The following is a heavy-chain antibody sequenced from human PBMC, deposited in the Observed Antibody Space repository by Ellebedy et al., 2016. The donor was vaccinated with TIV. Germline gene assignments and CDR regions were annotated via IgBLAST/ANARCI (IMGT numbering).Heavy chain of an antibody. CDR1: GDSMTSNDHY. CDR2: IYHGGGT. V-gene: IGHV4-39*07. J-gene: IGHJ4*02. Sequence: MPSETLSLTCNVSGDSMTSNDHYWGWIRQPPGKGLEWIGSIYHGGGTYYNPSLQSRVTISIATSKNQFSLKLTSVTAADAALYYCASHRGFYTGWTFDYWGLGTLVTVSS. CDR3: ASHRGFYTGWTFDY. D-gene: IGHD5-12*01.